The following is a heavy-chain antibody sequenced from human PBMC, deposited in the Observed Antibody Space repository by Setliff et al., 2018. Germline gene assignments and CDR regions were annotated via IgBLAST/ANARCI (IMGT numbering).Heavy chain of an antibody. V-gene: IGHV4-61*10. Sequence: SETLSLTCTVSGVSFGSGTYYWSWIRQPAGKGLEWIGLIQSTGNTNYNPSLDSRVTMSVDTSKNQFSLKLKSVTAADTAMYYCARGYYKNDYWAQGTLVTVSS. CDR2: IQSTGNT. CDR3: ARGYYKNDY. J-gene: IGHJ4*02. D-gene: IGHD3-9*01. CDR1: GVSFGSGTYY.